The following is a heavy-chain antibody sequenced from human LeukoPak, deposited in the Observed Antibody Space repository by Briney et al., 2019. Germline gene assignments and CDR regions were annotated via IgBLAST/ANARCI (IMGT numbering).Heavy chain of an antibody. D-gene: IGHD6-13*01. CDR2: ISSSSSYI. CDR1: GFTFSTYN. CDR3: ARAAALLAAAGTFDYYYYMDV. Sequence: GGSLRLSCAASGFTFSTYNMNWVRQAPGKGLEWVSSISSSSSYIYYADSVKGRFTISRDNAKNSLYLQMNSLRAEDTAVYYCARAAALLAAAGTFDYYYYMDVWGKGTTVTVSS. J-gene: IGHJ6*03. V-gene: IGHV3-21*01.